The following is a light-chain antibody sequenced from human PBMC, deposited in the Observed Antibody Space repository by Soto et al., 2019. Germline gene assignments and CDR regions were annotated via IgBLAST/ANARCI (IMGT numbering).Light chain of an antibody. Sequence: EIVLTQSPGTLSLSPGERATLSCRASQSVFNNNLAWYQQKPGQAPRLLMFGASSRATGIPDRFSGSGSGTDFTLTISRLEPEDFAIYHCKQYGGSPRTFGQGTKLEIK. J-gene: IGKJ2*01. CDR3: KQYGGSPRT. CDR2: GAS. CDR1: QSVFNNN. V-gene: IGKV3-20*01.